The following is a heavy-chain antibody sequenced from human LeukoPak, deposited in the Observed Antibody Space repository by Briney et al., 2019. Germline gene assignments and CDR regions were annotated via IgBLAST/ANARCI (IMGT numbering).Heavy chain of an antibody. CDR1: GFTFSSYA. D-gene: IGHD3-9*01. CDR2: ISYDGSNK. J-gene: IGHJ4*02. V-gene: IGHV3-30-3*01. Sequence: GRSLRLSCAASGFTFSSYAMHWVRQAPGKGLEWVAVISYDGSNKYYADSVKGRFTISRDNSKNTLYLQMNSLRAGDTAVYYCAKGDNDILTGYYNSFDYWGQGTLVTVSS. CDR3: AKGDNDILTGYYNSFDY.